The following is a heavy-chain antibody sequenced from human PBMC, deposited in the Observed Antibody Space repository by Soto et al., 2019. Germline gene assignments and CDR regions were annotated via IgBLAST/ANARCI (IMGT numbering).Heavy chain of an antibody. D-gene: IGHD5-12*01. J-gene: IGHJ4*02. CDR1: GFTFSSYA. V-gene: IGHV3-23*01. CDR3: ANDIVATPRSY. CDR2: ISGSGGYT. Sequence: GGSLRLSCAASGFTFSSYAMSWVRQAPGKGLEWVSAISGSGGYTYYADSVKGRFTISRDNAKNSLYLQMNSLRAEDTAVYYCANDIVATPRSYWGQGTLVTVSS.